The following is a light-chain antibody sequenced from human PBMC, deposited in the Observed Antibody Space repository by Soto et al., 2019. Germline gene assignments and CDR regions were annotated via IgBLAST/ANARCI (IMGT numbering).Light chain of an antibody. CDR3: QQSYSTPLT. J-gene: IGKJ4*01. V-gene: IGKV1-39*01. Sequence: DIPMTQSPSSLSASVGDRVTITCRASQTIGRYLNWYQQKEGKAPTVLIYAASILQSGVPPRFSGSASGTEFTLTISSLQPADFATYYCQQSYSTPLTFGGGTQVEI. CDR1: QTIGRY. CDR2: AAS.